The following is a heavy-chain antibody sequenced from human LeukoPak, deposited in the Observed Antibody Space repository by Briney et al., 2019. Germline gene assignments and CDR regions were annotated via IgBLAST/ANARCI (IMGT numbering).Heavy chain of an antibody. J-gene: IGHJ4*02. CDR2: SRDKGNRYTT. V-gene: IGHV3-72*01. D-gene: IGHD6-6*01. CDR1: GFTVSSNY. Sequence: GGSLRLSCAASGFTVSSNYMSWVRQAPGKGLEWVGRSRDKGNRYTTAYAASVRGRFTISRDDSKNSLYLQMNSLKIEDTAVYYRTRLGIAPRDFDYWGQGTLVTVSS. CDR3: TRLGIAPRDFDY.